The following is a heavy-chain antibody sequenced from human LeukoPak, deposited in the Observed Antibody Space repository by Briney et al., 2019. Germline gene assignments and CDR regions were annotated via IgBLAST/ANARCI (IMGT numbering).Heavy chain of an antibody. CDR3: APGGSSSWADY. D-gene: IGHD6-13*01. CDR2: ISSSSSYI. CDR1: GFTFSSYE. V-gene: IGHV3-21*01. J-gene: IGHJ4*02. Sequence: PGGSLRLSCAASGFTFSSYEMNWVRQAPGKGLEWVSSISSSSSYIYYADSVKGRFTISRDNAKNSLYLQMNSLRAEDTAVYYCAPGGSSSWADYWGQGTLVTVSS.